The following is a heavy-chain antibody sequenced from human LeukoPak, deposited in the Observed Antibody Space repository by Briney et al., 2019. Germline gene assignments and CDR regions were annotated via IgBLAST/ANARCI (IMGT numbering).Heavy chain of an antibody. D-gene: IGHD2-2*01. J-gene: IGHJ3*01. CDR2: ISAYNGNT. V-gene: IGHV1-18*01. CDR1: GFTFTSYG. CDR3: ARDPLTDHLPVPDSFDF. Sequence: GASVKVSCKASGFTFTSYGFSWVRQAPGQGLEWMGWISAYNGNTKFAQKIQGRVTFTTDASTSTAYMELRSLRSDDTAVYYCARDPLTDHLPVPDSFDFWGQGTMVTVSS.